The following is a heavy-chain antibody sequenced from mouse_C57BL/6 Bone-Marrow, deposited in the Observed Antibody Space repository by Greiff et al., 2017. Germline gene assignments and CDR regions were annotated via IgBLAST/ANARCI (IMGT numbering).Heavy chain of an antibody. CDR3: ARDWVLYYYAMDY. CDR1: GYAFTNYL. D-gene: IGHD4-1*01. Sequence: VQLQQSGAELVRPGTSVKVSCKASGYAFTNYLIEWVKQRPGQGLEWIGVINPGSGGTNYNEKFKGKATLTADKSSSTAYMQLSSLTSEDSAVYFCARDWVLYYYAMDYWGQGTSVTVSS. J-gene: IGHJ4*01. CDR2: INPGSGGT. V-gene: IGHV1-54*01.